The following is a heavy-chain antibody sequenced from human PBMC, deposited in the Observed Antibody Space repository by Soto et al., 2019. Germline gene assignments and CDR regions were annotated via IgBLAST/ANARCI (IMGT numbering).Heavy chain of an antibody. CDR3: ARAAFDYVWGSGPYFDY. J-gene: IGHJ4*02. CDR1: GYTFTSYG. D-gene: IGHD3-16*01. V-gene: IGHV1-18*01. Sequence: ASVKVSCKASGYTFTSYGISWVLQAPGQGLEWMGWISAYNGNTNYAQKLQGRVTMTTDTSTSTAYMELRSLRSDDTAVYYCARAAFDYVWGSGPYFDYWGQGTLVTVSS. CDR2: ISAYNGNT.